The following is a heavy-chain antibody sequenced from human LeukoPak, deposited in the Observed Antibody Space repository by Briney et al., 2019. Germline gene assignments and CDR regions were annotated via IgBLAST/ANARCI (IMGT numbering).Heavy chain of an antibody. CDR1: GFTFSSYA. CDR2: INSSGGNT. CDR3: PNQLLPKISVAGTGFDY. J-gene: IGHJ4*02. Sequence: GGSLRLSCAASGFTFSSYAMSWVRQAPGKGLEWVSAINSSGGNTYYTDSVKGRFTISRDNSKNTLYLQMNSLRADDTSVYYCPNQLLPKISVAGTGFDYWGQGTLVTVPS. V-gene: IGHV3-23*01. D-gene: IGHD6-19*01.